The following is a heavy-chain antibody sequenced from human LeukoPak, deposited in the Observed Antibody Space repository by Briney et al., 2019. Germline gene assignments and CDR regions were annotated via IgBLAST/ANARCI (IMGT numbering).Heavy chain of an antibody. CDR3: ARGSYFLLDY. CDR1: GFTFSCCA. V-gene: IGHV3-23*01. Sequence: GGSLRLSCAASGFTFSCCAMHWVRQAPGKGLEWVSAVSANGGTTHYADSVKGRFTTSRDNSKNTLSLQMNSLRAEDTAVYYCARGSYFLLDYWGQGTLVTVSS. D-gene: IGHD1-26*01. J-gene: IGHJ4*02. CDR2: VSANGGTT.